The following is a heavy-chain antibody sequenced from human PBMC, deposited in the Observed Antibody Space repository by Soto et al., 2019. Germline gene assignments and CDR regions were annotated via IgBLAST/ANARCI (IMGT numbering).Heavy chain of an antibody. CDR3: ARAPEPPMTTVTAYQFDF. CDR1: GYTFTSYY. J-gene: IGHJ4*02. V-gene: IGHV1-8*01. Sequence: GASVKVSCKASGYTFTSYYINWVRQATGQGLEWMGWMNPNSGNTGYAQRFQGRVTMTRNTSINTAYMELSNLRSEDSAVYYCARAPEPPMTTVTAYQFDFWGRGTLVTVSS. D-gene: IGHD4-17*01. CDR2: MNPNSGNT.